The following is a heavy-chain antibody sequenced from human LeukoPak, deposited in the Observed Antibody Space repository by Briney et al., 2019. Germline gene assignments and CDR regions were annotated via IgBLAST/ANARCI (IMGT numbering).Heavy chain of an antibody. Sequence: ASVKVSCKASGYTLTVYYIHWVRQAPGQGLEWMGRINPNSGDTNFAQKFQGRVTMTRDTSISTAYMDLSGLRPDDTAVYYCAREGSGYTYGRGSYYDYWGHGILVTVSS. D-gene: IGHD5-18*01. CDR1: GYTLTVYY. J-gene: IGHJ4*01. CDR3: AREGSGYTYGRGSYYDY. V-gene: IGHV1-2*06. CDR2: INPNSGDT.